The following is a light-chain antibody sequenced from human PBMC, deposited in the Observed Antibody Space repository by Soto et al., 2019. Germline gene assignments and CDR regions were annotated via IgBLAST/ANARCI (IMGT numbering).Light chain of an antibody. CDR3: QQYNDNWT. CDR2: KAS. Sequence: DIPMTQSPSTLSACVGDRVTITCRASQSISSWLAWYQQKPGTAPNLLIYKASTLQSGVPSRFSGSGSGTEFTLTISSLQPDDSATYYCQQYNDNWTFGQGIKVE. V-gene: IGKV1-5*03. CDR1: QSISSW. J-gene: IGKJ1*01.